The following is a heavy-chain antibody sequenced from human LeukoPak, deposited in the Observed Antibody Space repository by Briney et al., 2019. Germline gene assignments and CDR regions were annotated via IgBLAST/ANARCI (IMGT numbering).Heavy chain of an antibody. CDR2: IYYSGST. J-gene: IGHJ5*02. CDR3: ARHHTSSGWYPNWFDP. V-gene: IGHV4-39*01. CDR1: GGSISSSSYY. Sequence: SETLSLTCTVSGGSISSSSYYWGWIRQPPGKGLERIGSIYYSGSTYYNPSLKSRVTISVDTSKNQFSLKLSSVTAADTAVYYCARHHTSSGWYPNWFDPWGQGTLVTVSS. D-gene: IGHD6-19*01.